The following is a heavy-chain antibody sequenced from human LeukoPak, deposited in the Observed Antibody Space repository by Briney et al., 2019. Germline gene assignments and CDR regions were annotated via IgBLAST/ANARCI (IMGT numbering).Heavy chain of an antibody. CDR2: IRYDGSNK. V-gene: IGHV3-30*02. CDR3: AKSTDYYGSGSYFDY. J-gene: IGHJ4*02. Sequence: PGGPLRLSCAASGFTFSSYGMHWVRQAPGKGLEWVAFIRYDGSNKYYADSVKGRFTISRDNSKNTLYLQMNSLRAEDTAVYYCAKSTDYYGSGSYFDYWGQGTLVTVSS. CDR1: GFTFSSYG. D-gene: IGHD3-10*01.